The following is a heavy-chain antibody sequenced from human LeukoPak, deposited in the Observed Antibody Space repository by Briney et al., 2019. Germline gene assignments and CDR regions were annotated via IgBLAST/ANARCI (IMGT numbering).Heavy chain of an antibody. CDR3: ARGLQQLGRRRHYSGGREFDY. D-gene: IGHD6-13*01. CDR1: GYTFTCYY. CDR2: INPNSGGT. J-gene: IGHJ4*02. V-gene: IGHV1-2*02. Sequence: ASVKLSCKASGYTFTCYYMHWVRQAPGQGLELMGWINPNSGGTNYAQKFQGRVTMTRDTSISTAYMELSRLRSDDTAVYYCARGLQQLGRRRHYSGGREFDYWGQGTLVTVSS.